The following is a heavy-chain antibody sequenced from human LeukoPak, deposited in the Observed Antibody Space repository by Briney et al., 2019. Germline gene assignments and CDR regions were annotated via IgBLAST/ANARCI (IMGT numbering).Heavy chain of an antibody. V-gene: IGHV4-59*01. Sequence: SETLSITCTVSGGSISSYYWSWIRQPPGKGLEWIGYIYYSGSTNYNPSLKSRVTISVDTSKNQFSLKLSSVTAADTAVYYCAREGDDYGDYEWFDPWGQGTLVTVSS. CDR3: AREGDDYGDYEWFDP. CDR2: IYYSGST. CDR1: GGSISSYY. D-gene: IGHD4-17*01. J-gene: IGHJ5*02.